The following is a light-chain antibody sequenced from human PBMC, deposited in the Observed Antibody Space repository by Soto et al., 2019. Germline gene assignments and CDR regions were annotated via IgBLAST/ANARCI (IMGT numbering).Light chain of an antibody. CDR1: SSDVGAFNY. CDR3: SSFVDGTSYV. J-gene: IGLJ1*01. V-gene: IGLV2-8*01. CDR2: EVN. Sequence: SVLTHPPSASVSPGHSVTISCTGTSSDVGAFNYVSWYQHHPGKAPKFLIYEVNKRPSGVPDRFSGSKSGNTASLTVSGLQPEDEAEYFCSSFVDGTSYVFGTGTKVTVL.